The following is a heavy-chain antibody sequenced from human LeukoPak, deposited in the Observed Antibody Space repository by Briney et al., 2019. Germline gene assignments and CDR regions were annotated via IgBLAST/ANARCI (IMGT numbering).Heavy chain of an antibody. CDR1: GFTFSSYG. CDR3: AKDQIVSGAAAGNYFDY. J-gene: IGHJ4*02. Sequence: GGSLRLSCAASGFTFSSYGMHWVRQAPGKGLEWVAVISYDGSNKYYADSVKGRFTISRDNSKNTLYLQMNSLRAEDTAVYYCAKDQIVSGAAAGNYFDYWGQGTLVTVSS. D-gene: IGHD6-13*01. V-gene: IGHV3-30*18. CDR2: ISYDGSNK.